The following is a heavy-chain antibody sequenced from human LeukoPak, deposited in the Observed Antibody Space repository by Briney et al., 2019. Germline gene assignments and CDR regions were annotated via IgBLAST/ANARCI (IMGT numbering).Heavy chain of an antibody. J-gene: IGHJ4*02. V-gene: IGHV3-30*02. Sequence: QPGGSLRLSCAASGFTFSSYGMHWVRQAPGKGLEWVAFIRYDGSNKYYADSVKGRFTISRDNSKNTLYLQMNSLRAEDTAVYYCANQDYYDSSGYYRFDYWGQGTLVTVSS. CDR1: GFTFSSYG. D-gene: IGHD3-22*01. CDR3: ANQDYYDSSGYYRFDY. CDR2: IRYDGSNK.